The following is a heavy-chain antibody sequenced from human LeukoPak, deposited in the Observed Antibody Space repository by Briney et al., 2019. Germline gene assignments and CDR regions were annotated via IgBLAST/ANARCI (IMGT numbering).Heavy chain of an antibody. V-gene: IGHV3-30*02. CDR1: GFTFSNAW. D-gene: IGHD2-2*01. CDR3: AKDWSFVVVVPAAMFNSYYFDY. CDR2: IRYDGSNK. Sequence: GGSLRLSCAASGFTFSNAWMSWVRQAPGKGLEWVAFIRYDGSNKYYADSVKGRFTISRDNSKNTLYLQMNSLRAEDTAVYYCAKDWSFVVVVPAAMFNSYYFDYWGQGTLVTVSS. J-gene: IGHJ4*02.